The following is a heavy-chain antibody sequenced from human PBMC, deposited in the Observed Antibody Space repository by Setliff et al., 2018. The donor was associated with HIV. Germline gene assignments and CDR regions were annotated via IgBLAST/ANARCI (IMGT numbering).Heavy chain of an antibody. Sequence: GASVKVSCKTSGGTFSSFVITWVRQAPGQGLEWMGGIIPMYDTRNYAQKFQGRVTITADESTSTAYMELSSPRSEDTAVYYCARSRTDDGSGRYYNNDWFDSWGQGTLVTAPQ. CDR3: ARSRTDDGSGRYYNNDWFDS. J-gene: IGHJ5*01. CDR2: IIPMYDTR. D-gene: IGHD3-10*01. V-gene: IGHV1-69*13. CDR1: GGTFSSFV.